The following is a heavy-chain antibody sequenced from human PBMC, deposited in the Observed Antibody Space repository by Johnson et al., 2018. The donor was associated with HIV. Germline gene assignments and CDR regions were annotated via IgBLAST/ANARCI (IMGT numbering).Heavy chain of an antibody. J-gene: IGHJ3*02. D-gene: IGHD1-26*01. CDR1: GFTFSSYW. CDR2: LYSGGNT. Sequence: VQLVESGGGVVQPGRSLRLACAASGFTFSSYWMSWVRQAPGKGLEWVSVLYSGGNTYYADSVKGRFNISRDNSKNTVYLQMNSLRAEDMAVYYCARGWELLTPAFDIWGQGTMVTVSS. CDR3: ARGWELLTPAFDI. V-gene: IGHV3-66*01.